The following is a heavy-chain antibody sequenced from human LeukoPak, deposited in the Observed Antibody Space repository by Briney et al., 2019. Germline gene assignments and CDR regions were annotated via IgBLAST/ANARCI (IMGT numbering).Heavy chain of an antibody. CDR1: GFTFSSAW. CDR3: PTVGG. CDR2: IKSKADGGAT. Sequence: GGSLRLSCAASGFTFSSAWMSWVRQAPGKGLEWVGRIKSKADGGATDSVAPVKGRFIISRDDSKNTLYLQMNSLKTEDTAMYYFPTVGGWGQGPLVTVPS. V-gene: IGHV3-15*01. D-gene: IGHD3-16*01. J-gene: IGHJ4*02.